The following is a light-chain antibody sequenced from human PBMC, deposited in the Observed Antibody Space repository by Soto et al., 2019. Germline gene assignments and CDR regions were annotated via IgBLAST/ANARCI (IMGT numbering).Light chain of an antibody. CDR1: QSISSN. CDR3: QQYNNWPPWT. V-gene: IGKV3-15*01. CDR2: GAS. Sequence: VVITQSPATLSVSPGERATLSCRASQSISSNLAWYQQKRGQAPRLLIYGASNRATGIPARFSGSGSGTEFTLTISSLQSEDFAVYFCQQYNNWPPWTFGPGTKVDIK. J-gene: IGKJ1*01.